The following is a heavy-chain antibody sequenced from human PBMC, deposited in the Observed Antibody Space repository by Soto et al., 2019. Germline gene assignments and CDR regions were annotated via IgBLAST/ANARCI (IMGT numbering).Heavy chain of an antibody. J-gene: IGHJ6*02. V-gene: IGHV4-39*01. CDR2: IYYSGST. D-gene: IGHD3-10*01. CDR1: GGSISSSYYY. CDR3: ARHTAGSLAHFGMDV. Sequence: QVQLQESGPGLVKPSETLSLPCTVSGGSISSSYYYWGWIRQPPGKGLEWIGSIYYSGSTYYNPYLKSRVTMTVDTSKNQFSLNLHPVTAADTAVYYCARHTAGSLAHFGMDVWGQGTTVTVSS.